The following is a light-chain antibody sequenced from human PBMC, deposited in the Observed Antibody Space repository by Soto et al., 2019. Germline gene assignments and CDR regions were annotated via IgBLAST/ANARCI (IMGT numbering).Light chain of an antibody. CDR1: QGISNY. CDR2: AAS. CDR3: QKYDWPPFT. V-gene: IGKV1-27*01. J-gene: IGKJ3*01. Sequence: DIQMTQSPSSLAASVGDRVTISCRACQGISNYLAWYQQKPGKVPKLLIYAASTLQSGVSSRFTGGGSGTDFTLTISSLQPEDVATYYCQKYDWPPFTFGPGTKVDIK.